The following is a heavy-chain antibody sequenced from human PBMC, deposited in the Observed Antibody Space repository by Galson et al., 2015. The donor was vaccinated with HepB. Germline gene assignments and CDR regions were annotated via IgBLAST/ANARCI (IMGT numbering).Heavy chain of an antibody. CDR1: GGSFSGYY. CDR3: ARVWFGELSFFDY. V-gene: IGHV4-34*01. CDR2: IYYSGST. Sequence: ETLSLTCAVYGGSFSGYYWSWIRQPPGKGLEWIGSIYYSGSTYYNPSLKSRVTISVDTSKNQFSLKLSSVTAADTAVYYCARVWFGELSFFDYWGQGTLVTVSS. J-gene: IGHJ4*02. D-gene: IGHD3-10*01.